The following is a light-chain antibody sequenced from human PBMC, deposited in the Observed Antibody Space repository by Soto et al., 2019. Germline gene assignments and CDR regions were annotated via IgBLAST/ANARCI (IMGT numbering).Light chain of an antibody. Sequence: QSVLTQPTSASGTPGQRVTISCSGRSSNIGSNTVNWYQQLPGTAPKLLIYSNNQRPSGVPDRFSGSKSGTSASLAISGLQSEDEADYYCAAWDDSLNGSYVFGTGTKLTVL. CDR1: SSNIGSNT. V-gene: IGLV1-44*01. CDR2: SNN. CDR3: AAWDDSLNGSYV. J-gene: IGLJ1*01.